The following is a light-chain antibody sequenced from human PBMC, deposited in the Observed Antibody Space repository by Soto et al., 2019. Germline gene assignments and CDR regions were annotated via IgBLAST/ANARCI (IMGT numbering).Light chain of an antibody. Sequence: DIQMTQSPSSLSASVGDRVTITCRASQSISNFLNWYQVKPGKAPELLIHATSSLQGGVPSRLSGSGSGTDFTLTISSLQPEDSASYYCQQSYKIPPTFGQGTRLEI. CDR3: QQSYKIPPT. J-gene: IGKJ5*01. V-gene: IGKV1-39*01. CDR2: ATS. CDR1: QSISNF.